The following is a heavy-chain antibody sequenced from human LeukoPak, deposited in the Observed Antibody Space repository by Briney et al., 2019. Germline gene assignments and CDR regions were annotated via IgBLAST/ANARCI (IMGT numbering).Heavy chain of an antibody. J-gene: IGHJ4*02. CDR1: GFNFSNYY. D-gene: IGHD6-19*01. CDR2: IYHSGDST. Sequence: GSLQLSCAASGFNFSNYYMTWVRPGPGKGVEWVSSIYHSGDSTFYADSVKGRFTISRDNSKNTLYLQMSSLRTEDTAIYYCAKDVVPDSGWDLDYWGQGTLVTVSS. V-gene: IGHV3-23*01. CDR3: AKDVVPDSGWDLDY.